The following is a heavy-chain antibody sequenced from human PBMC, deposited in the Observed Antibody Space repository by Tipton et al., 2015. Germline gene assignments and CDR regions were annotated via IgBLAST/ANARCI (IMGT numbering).Heavy chain of an antibody. J-gene: IGHJ4*02. Sequence: TLSLTCAVSGGSFSGYYWSWIRQAPGKGLEWIGEINHSGSTNYSPSLKSRVTISVDTSKNQFSLKLSSVTAADTAFYYCARGDPTVKPHYFDHWGQGILVTVSS. D-gene: IGHD4-17*01. CDR1: GGSFSGYY. V-gene: IGHV4-34*01. CDR3: ARGDPTVKPHYFDH. CDR2: INHSGST.